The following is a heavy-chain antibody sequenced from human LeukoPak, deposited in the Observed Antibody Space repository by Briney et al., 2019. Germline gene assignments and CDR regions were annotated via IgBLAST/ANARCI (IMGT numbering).Heavy chain of an antibody. CDR3: AKVGIEQWLSQGQFFDY. CDR2: ISSSGDGT. J-gene: IGHJ4*02. CDR1: GFTFSSYG. V-gene: IGHV3-23*01. Sequence: GGSLRLSCAASGFTFSSYGMSWVRQVPGKGLEWVSAISSSGDGTYYADSVKGRFTISRDNSKNTLYLQMNSLRAEDTAVYYCAKVGIEQWLSQGQFFDYWGQGALVTVSS. D-gene: IGHD6-19*01.